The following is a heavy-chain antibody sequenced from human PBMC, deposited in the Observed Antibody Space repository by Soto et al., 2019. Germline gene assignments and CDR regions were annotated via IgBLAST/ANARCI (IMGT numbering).Heavy chain of an antibody. CDR2: IIPIFGTA. CDR3: ARGTSITGTTSFGWYYYYGMDV. D-gene: IGHD1-7*01. V-gene: IGHV1-69*05. J-gene: IGHJ6*02. Sequence: QVQLVQSGAEVKKPGSSVKVSCKASGGTFSSYAISWVRQAPGQGLEWMGGIIPIFGTANYAQKFQGRVTITTDESTSTAYMELSSLRSEDTAVYYCARGTSITGTTSFGWYYYYGMDVWGQGTTVTVSS. CDR1: GGTFSSYA.